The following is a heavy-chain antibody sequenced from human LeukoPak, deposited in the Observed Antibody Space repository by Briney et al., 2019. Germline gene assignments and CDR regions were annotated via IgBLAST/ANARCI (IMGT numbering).Heavy chain of an antibody. Sequence: GGSLRLSCVASGFTFSSYAMSWVRQAPGKGLEWVSAISGSGGSTYYADSVKGRFTISRDNSKNTLYLQMNSLRAEDTAVYYCAKVAGGDSSGYYLDYWGQGTLVTVSS. CDR1: GFTFSSYA. CDR3: AKVAGGDSSGYYLDY. CDR2: ISGSGGST. D-gene: IGHD3-22*01. J-gene: IGHJ4*02. V-gene: IGHV3-23*01.